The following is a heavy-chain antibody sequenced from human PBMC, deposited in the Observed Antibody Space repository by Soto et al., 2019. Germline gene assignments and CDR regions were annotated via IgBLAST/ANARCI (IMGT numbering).Heavy chain of an antibody. V-gene: IGHV1-18*01. CDR3: ASDLAVGLVDY. CDR2: ISAYNGNT. D-gene: IGHD6-19*01. J-gene: IGHJ4*02. Sequence: QVQLVQSGAEVKKPGASVKVSCKASGYTFTSYGISWVRQAPGQGLEWMGWISAYNGNTKYAQKLQGRVTMTTDTSPSTAYMEVRSLRSDDTAVYYCASDLAVGLVDYWGQGTLVTVSS. CDR1: GYTFTSYG.